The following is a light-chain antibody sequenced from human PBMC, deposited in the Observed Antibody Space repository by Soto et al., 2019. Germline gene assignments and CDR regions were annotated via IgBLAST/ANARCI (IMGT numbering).Light chain of an antibody. J-gene: IGLJ2*01. Sequence: QSALTQPPSASGSPGQSVTISCTGTSSDVGGYNYVSWYQQHPGKAPKLIIYEVTKRPSGVPDRFSGSGSGNTASLTVSGLQAEDEADYYCSSYAGSNNFVVFGGGTKLTVL. V-gene: IGLV2-8*01. CDR2: EVT. CDR1: SSDVGGYNY. CDR3: SSYAGSNNFVV.